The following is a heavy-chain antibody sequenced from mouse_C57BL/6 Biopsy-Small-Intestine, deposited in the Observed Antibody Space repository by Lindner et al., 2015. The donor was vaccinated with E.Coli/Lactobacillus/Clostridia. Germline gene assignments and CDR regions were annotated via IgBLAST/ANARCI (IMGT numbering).Heavy chain of an antibody. CDR2: ISGYNGNT. J-gene: IGHJ4*01. D-gene: IGHD2-4*01. CDR3: ARSSAYFEMSSHYAY. V-gene: IGHV1-20*01. Sequence: SVKVSCKASGYTFKNYAIGWVRQARGEGLEWMGWISGYNGNTRYSQKFQGRVTLTMDTSTSIAYMELRSLRSDDTAVYYCARSSAYFEMSSHYAYWGQGTLVTVSS. CDR1: GYTFKNYA.